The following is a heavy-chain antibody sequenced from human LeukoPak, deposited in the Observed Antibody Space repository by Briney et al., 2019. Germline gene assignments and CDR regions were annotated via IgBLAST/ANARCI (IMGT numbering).Heavy chain of an antibody. D-gene: IGHD2-15*01. CDR3: ARAGYCSGGRCYSNYYYGMDV. CDR2: LYSGGST. CDR1: GFTAGANY. V-gene: IGHV3-53*04. Sequence: GSLRLACVASGFTAGANYPTWVRHAPGKGLGWVSVLYSGGSTYYAASVKGRFTISRHNSEHTLYLHMNSLRVETTAVYYGARAGYCSGGRCYSNYYYGMDVWGQGTTVTVSS. J-gene: IGHJ6*02.